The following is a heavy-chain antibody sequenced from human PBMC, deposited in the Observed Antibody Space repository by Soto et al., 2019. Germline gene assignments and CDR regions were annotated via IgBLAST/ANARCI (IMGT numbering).Heavy chain of an antibody. CDR1: GFTFSSYS. Sequence: GGSLRLSCAASGFTFSSYSMNWVRQAPGKGLEWVSSISSSSGYIYYAYSVKGRYTISTDSSKNAMYMQMNSLRAEDTAVYSCACVLLGSRRVNAFGVWGQGTMVTVSS. CDR2: ISSSSGYI. J-gene: IGHJ3*01. CDR3: ACVLLGSRRVNAFGV. V-gene: IGHV3-21*06. D-gene: IGHD2-21*01.